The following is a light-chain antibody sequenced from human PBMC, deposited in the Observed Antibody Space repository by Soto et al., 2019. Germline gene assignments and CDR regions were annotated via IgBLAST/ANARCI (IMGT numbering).Light chain of an antibody. CDR3: QQYNSYWT. CDR2: DAS. J-gene: IGKJ1*01. Sequence: DIQITQSASSLSSSVVDIVTMXFRASQSISSWLAWYQQNPGKDPKLLIYDASSLESGVPSRFSGSGSGTEFTLTISSLQPDDFATYYCQQYNSYWTFGQGTKVDIK. CDR1: QSISSW. V-gene: IGKV1-5*01.